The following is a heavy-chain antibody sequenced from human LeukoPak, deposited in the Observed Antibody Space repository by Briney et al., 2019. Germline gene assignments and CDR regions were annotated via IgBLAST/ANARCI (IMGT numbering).Heavy chain of an antibody. D-gene: IGHD3-22*01. V-gene: IGHV1-69*13. J-gene: IGHJ4*02. CDR3: ARQLLYGYDSSGYLRGAFDY. Sequence: SVKVSCKASGGTFISYAISWVRQAPGQGLEWMGGIIPIFGTANYAQKFQGRVTITADESTSTAYMELSSLRSEDTAVYYCARQLLYGYDSSGYLRGAFDYWGQGTLVTVSS. CDR1: GGTFISYA. CDR2: IIPIFGTA.